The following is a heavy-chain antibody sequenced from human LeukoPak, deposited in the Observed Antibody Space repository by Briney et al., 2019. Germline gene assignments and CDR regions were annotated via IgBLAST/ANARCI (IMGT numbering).Heavy chain of an antibody. V-gene: IGHV2-5*01. D-gene: IGHD2-2*01. CDR1: GFSLSTSGVG. Sequence: SGPTLVKPTQTLTRTCSFSGFSLSTSGVGVGWIRQPPGKALEWLAVVYWNDDQRYSPSLKSRLTITRDTSKNQVVLKMTNMDFVDTATYYCARSLSLIVLIPAVTNWFDPWGQGTLVTVSS. CDR2: VYWNDDQ. CDR3: ARSLSLIVLIPAVTNWFDP. J-gene: IGHJ5*02.